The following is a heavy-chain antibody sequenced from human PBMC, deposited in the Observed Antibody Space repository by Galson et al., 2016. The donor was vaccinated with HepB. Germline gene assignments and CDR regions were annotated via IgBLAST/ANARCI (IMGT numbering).Heavy chain of an antibody. J-gene: IGHJ4*02. V-gene: IGHV3-30*18. Sequence: SLRLSCAASGFSFSNYGMHWVRQAPGKGLEWVAAISYDGSNKFYTDSVKGRFTISRDKSENTLYLQMNSLRAEDTAVYYCAKAGGYCSRGSCYSGLLYYFDFWGQGTLVTVSS. CDR3: AKAGGYCSRGSCYSGLLYYFDF. D-gene: IGHD2-15*01. CDR2: ISYDGSNK. CDR1: GFSFSNYG.